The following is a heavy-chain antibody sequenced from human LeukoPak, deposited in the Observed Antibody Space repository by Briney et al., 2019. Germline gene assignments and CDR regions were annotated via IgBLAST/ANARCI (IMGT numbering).Heavy chain of an antibody. D-gene: IGHD3-22*01. CDR3: ARDINYYDSSGHFDY. V-gene: IGHV4-39*07. J-gene: IGHJ4*02. Sequence: SETLSLTCTVSGGSISSSSYYWGWIRQPPGKGLEWIGSIYYSGSTYYNPSLKSRVTISVDTSKNQFSLKLSSVTAADTAVYYCARDINYYDSSGHFDYWGQGTLVTVSS. CDR1: GGSISSSSYY. CDR2: IYYSGST.